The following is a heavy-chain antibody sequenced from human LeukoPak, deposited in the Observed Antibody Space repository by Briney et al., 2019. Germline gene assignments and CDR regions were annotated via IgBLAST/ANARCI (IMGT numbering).Heavy chain of an antibody. J-gene: IGHJ6*03. V-gene: IGHV1-18*01. CDR3: ARAIGNYGDSPYYMHV. D-gene: IGHD4-17*01. CDR2: ISAYNGNT. CDR1: GYTFTSYG. Sequence: GASVKVACKASGYTFTSYGISWVRQAPGQGLEWMGWISAYNGNTNYAQKLQGRVTMTTDTSTSTAYMELRSLRSDDTAVYYCARAIGNYGDSPYYMHVWGKGTTVTVSS.